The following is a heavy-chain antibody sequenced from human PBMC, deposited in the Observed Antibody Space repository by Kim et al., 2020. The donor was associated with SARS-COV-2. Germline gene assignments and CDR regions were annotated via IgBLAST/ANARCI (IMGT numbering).Heavy chain of an antibody. Sequence: SETLSLTCTVSGGSISSGSYFWAWNRRPPGKGLEWIGHIDNSGSTYYTPSLRSRVILSVDTSNNQFSLRVSSVTAADTAEYYSARRGSGGPATAISDPW. CDR2: IDNSGST. CDR1: GGSISSGSYF. CDR3: ARRGSGGPATAISDP. J-gene: IGHJ5*02. V-gene: IGHV4-39*01. D-gene: IGHD2-2*02.